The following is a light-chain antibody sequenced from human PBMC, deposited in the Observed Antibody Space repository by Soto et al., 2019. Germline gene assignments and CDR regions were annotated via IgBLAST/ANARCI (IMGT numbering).Light chain of an antibody. J-gene: IGKJ1*01. CDR1: QSVSSSY. Sequence: EIVMTQSPATLSVPPGERSPLSCRASQSVSSSYLAWYEQKPGQAPRLXIYDASTRDTGIPARFSGSGAGTEFTRTISSLQSEDFEVDYCQQYNNWPRTFGQGTKVDI. CDR2: DAS. V-gene: IGKV3-15*01. CDR3: QQYNNWPRT.